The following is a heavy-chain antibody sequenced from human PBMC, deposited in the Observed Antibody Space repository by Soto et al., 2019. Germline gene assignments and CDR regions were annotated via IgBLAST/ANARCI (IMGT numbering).Heavy chain of an antibody. V-gene: IGHV1-2*02. J-gene: IGHJ4*02. CDR2: INPNSGDT. CDR3: ERVKNYYGSSGGVDH. D-gene: IGHD3-22*01. Sequence: ASVKVPGRASGYTFTGYVLHWVRQAPGQGLDLMGWINPNSGDTNYAQKFQGRVTMTRGTYISPAYMELSRLSSDDTAVFYCERVKNYYGSSGGVDHWGQGALVAVSS. CDR1: GYTFTGYV.